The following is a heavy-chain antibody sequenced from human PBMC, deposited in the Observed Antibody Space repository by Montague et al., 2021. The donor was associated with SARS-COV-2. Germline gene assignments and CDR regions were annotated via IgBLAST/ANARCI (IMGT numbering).Heavy chain of an antibody. V-gene: IGHV3-9*01. Sequence: SLRLSCAASGFTFDDYAMHWVRQAPGKGLEWVSGISWNSGSIGYADSVXGRFTISRDNAKNSLYLQMNSLRAEDTALYYCAKDVGPYGSDPYGMDVWGQGTTVTVSS. J-gene: IGHJ6*02. CDR1: GFTFDDYA. CDR3: AKDVGPYGSDPYGMDV. D-gene: IGHD3-10*01. CDR2: ISWNSGSI.